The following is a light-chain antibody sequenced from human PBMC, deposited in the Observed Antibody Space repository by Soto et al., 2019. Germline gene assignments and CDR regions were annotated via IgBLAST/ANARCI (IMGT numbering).Light chain of an antibody. V-gene: IGKV3-15*01. CDR1: ETVSTN. Sequence: ETVLTQSPATLSVSPVELVTLSCRASETVSTNLAWYQQRPGQAPRLLIYDVSTGATGIPARFSGRRSGTEFTLTISSLQSVDFAVYYCQQYDNWPQTFGQGTKVDI. J-gene: IGKJ1*01. CDR3: QQYDNWPQT. CDR2: DVS.